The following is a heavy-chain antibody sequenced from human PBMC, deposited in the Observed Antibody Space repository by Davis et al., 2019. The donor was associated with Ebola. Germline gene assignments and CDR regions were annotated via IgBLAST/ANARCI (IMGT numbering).Heavy chain of an antibody. V-gene: IGHV3-23*01. CDR3: AKGYYDSSGSNY. D-gene: IGHD3-22*01. Sequence: GESLKISCAASGFTFDDYAMHWVRQAPGKGLEWVSAISGSGGSTYYADSVKGRFTISRDNSKNTLYLQMNSLRAEDTAVYYCAKGYYDSSGSNYWGQGTLVTVSS. CDR1: GFTFDDYA. CDR2: ISGSGGST. J-gene: IGHJ4*02.